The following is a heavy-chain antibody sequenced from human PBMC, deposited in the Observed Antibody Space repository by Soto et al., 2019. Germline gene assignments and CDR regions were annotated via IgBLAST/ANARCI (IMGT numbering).Heavy chain of an antibody. Sequence: QVQLVESGGGVVQPGRSLRLSCAASGFTFSSYGMHWVRQAPGKGLEWVAVISYDGSNKYYADSVKGRFTISRDNSKNTLYLQMNSLRAEDTAVYYCAKTIVGTMIVVLFDYWGQGTLVTVSS. CDR2: ISYDGSNK. CDR1: GFTFSSYG. V-gene: IGHV3-30*18. CDR3: AKTIVGTMIVVLFDY. D-gene: IGHD3-22*01. J-gene: IGHJ4*02.